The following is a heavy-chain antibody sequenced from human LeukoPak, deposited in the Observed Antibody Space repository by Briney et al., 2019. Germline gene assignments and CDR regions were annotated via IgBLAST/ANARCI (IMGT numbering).Heavy chain of an antibody. D-gene: IGHD6-13*01. CDR1: GGSINSHY. CDR2: IFNGGST. V-gene: IGHV4-59*11. Sequence: SETLSLTCTVSGGSINSHYWSWIRQPPGKGLEWIGYIFNGGSTNYNPSLKSRGTMSISTSSAQFSLLLSSVTTADTAIYSCASRPADSTWHGVFDYLSQGTLVTVSS. CDR3: ASRPADSTWHGVFDY. J-gene: IGHJ4*02.